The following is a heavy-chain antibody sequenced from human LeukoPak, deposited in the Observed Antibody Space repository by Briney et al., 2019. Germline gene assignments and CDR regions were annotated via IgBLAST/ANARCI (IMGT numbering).Heavy chain of an antibody. Sequence: PGGSLRLSCAASGFTFSSYWMSWVRQAPGKGLEWVANIKQDGSEKYYVDSVKGRFTISRDNAKNSLYLQMNSLRAEDTAVYYCASIAARPMYAFDIWGQGTMVTVSS. D-gene: IGHD6-6*01. V-gene: IGHV3-7*01. CDR1: GFTFSSYW. CDR3: ASIAARPMYAFDI. J-gene: IGHJ3*02. CDR2: IKQDGSEK.